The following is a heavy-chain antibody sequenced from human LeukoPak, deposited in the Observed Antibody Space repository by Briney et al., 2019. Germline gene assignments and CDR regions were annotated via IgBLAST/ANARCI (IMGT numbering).Heavy chain of an antibody. CDR3: ARASMGSCFPY. V-gene: IGHV4-30-2*01. CDR1: GGSISSGGYY. Sequence: SQTLSLTCTVSGGSISSGGYYWSWIRQPPGKGLEWIGYIYHSGSTYYNPSLKSRVTISVDTSKNQFSLKLSSVTAADTAVYYCARASMGSCFPYWGQGTLVTVSS. D-gene: IGHD2-15*01. CDR2: IYHSGST. J-gene: IGHJ4*02.